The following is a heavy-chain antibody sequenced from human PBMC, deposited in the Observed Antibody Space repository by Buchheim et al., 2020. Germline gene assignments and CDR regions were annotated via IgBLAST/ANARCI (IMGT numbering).Heavy chain of an antibody. CDR3: AKGPGYSSSTYYFDY. J-gene: IGHJ4*02. CDR2: TSGNGAST. Sequence: EVQLLESGGDLVQPGGSLRLSCVASGFTFSSYAMTWVRQAPGKGLDWVSITSGNGASTYYSDSVKGRFPISKDNSQNTLYFKMNSLRAEDTALYYCAKGPGYSSSTYYFDYWGQGTL. V-gene: IGHV3-23*01. CDR1: GFTFSSYA. D-gene: IGHD6-19*01.